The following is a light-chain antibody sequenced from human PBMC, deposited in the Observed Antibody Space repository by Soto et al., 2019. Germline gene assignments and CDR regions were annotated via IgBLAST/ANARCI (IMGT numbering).Light chain of an antibody. V-gene: IGLV2-14*01. CDR1: SSDIGDSNF. J-gene: IGLJ1*01. CDR2: DVS. Sequence: QSALAQPASVSGSPGQSITISCTGTSSDIGDSNFVSWYQHHPGKAPKLLIYDVSDRPSRISSRFSGSKSANTASLTISGLQAEDEADYYCCSFTSSTTYVFGTGTKVTVL. CDR3: CSFTSSTTYV.